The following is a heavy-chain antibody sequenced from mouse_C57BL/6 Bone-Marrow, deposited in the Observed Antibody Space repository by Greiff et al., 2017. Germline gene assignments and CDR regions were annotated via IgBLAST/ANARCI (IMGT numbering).Heavy chain of an antibody. CDR3: ASPSIYYEVDY. CDR2: IDPSDSYT. D-gene: IGHD2-4*01. CDR1: GYTFTSYW. Sequence: QVQLQQPGAELVRPGTSVKLSCKASGYTFTSYWMHWVKQRPGQGLEWIGVIDPSDSYTNYNQKFKGKATLTVDTSSSTAYMQLSSLTSEDSAVYYCASPSIYYEVDYWGQGTTLTVSS. J-gene: IGHJ2*01. V-gene: IGHV1-59*01.